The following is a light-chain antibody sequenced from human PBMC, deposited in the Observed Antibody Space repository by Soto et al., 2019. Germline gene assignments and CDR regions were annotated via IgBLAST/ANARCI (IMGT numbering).Light chain of an antibody. Sequence: DIQMTQSPSTLSASVGDRVTLTCRASQGISSYLAWYQQKPGKAPKLLIYAASTLQSGVPSRFSGSGSGTEFTLTISSLQPEDFATYYCQQLNSYPLTFGQGTRLEIK. J-gene: IGKJ5*01. CDR3: QQLNSYPLT. CDR1: QGISSY. V-gene: IGKV1-9*01. CDR2: AAS.